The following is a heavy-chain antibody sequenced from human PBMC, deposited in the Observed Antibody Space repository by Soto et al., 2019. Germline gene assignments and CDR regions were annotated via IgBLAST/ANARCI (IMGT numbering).Heavy chain of an antibody. CDR1: GYTFTSYA. D-gene: IGHD6-13*01. J-gene: IGHJ4*02. CDR2: INAGNGNT. CDR3: ARGIAAAGDFDY. V-gene: IGHV1-3*01. Sequence: QVQLVQSGAEVKKPGASVMVSCKASGYTFTSYAMHWVRQAPGQRLEWMGWINAGNGNTKYSQKFQGRVTITRDTSASTAYMELSSLRSEDTAVYYCARGIAAAGDFDYWGQGTLVTVSS.